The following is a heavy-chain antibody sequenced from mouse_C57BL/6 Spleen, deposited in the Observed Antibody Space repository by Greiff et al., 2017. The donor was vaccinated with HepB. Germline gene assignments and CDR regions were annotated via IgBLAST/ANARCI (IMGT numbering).Heavy chain of an antibody. CDR1: GFTFSDYG. Sequence: DVMLVESGGGLVKPGGSLKLSCAASGFTFSDYGMHWVRQAPEKGLEWVAYISSGSSTIYYADTVKGRFTISRDNAKNTLFLQMTSLRSEDTAMYYCARATVPRNAIDYWGQGTSVTVSS. CDR3: ARATVPRNAIDY. V-gene: IGHV5-17*01. CDR2: ISSGSSTI. J-gene: IGHJ4*01. D-gene: IGHD1-1*01.